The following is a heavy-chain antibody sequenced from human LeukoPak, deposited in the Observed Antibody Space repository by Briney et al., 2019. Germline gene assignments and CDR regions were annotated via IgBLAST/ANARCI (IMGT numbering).Heavy chain of an antibody. CDR3: ARLSAKQLWLLFDY. CDR2: ISGHGDNM. D-gene: IGHD5-18*01. Sequence: GGSLRLSCLASKFTFNNYAMTWVRQAPGRGLEGVSSISGHGDNMDYADSVKGRFTISRDNSENTLYLQMNSLRGEDTAVYYCARLSAKQLWLLFDYWGQGTLVTVSS. V-gene: IGHV3-23*01. CDR1: KFTFNNYA. J-gene: IGHJ4*02.